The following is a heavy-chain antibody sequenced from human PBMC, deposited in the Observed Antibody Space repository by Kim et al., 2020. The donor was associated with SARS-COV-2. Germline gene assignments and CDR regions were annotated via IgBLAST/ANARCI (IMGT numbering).Heavy chain of an antibody. CDR2: GST. CDR3: AKGSGWYDY. Sequence: GSTYYEDSVKGRCTSSRDNSKNTLYLQMNSLRAEDTAVYYCAKGSGWYDYWGQGTLVTVSS. D-gene: IGHD6-19*01. V-gene: IGHV3-23*01. J-gene: IGHJ4*02.